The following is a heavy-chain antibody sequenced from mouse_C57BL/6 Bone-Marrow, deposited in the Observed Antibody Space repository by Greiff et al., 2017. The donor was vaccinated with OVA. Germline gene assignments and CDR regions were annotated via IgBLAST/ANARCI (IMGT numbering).Heavy chain of an antibody. D-gene: IGHD1-1*01. CDR3: ARNYYGSSYGYYYAMDY. V-gene: IGHV1-52*01. J-gene: IGHJ4*01. Sequence: LQQPGAELVRPGSSVKLSCKASGYTFTSYWMHWVKQRPIQGLEWIGNIDPSDSETPYNQKFKDKATLTVDKSSSTAYMQLSSLTSEDSAVYYCARNYYGSSYGYYYAMDYWGQGTSVTVSS. CDR1: GYTFTSYW. CDR2: IDPSDSET.